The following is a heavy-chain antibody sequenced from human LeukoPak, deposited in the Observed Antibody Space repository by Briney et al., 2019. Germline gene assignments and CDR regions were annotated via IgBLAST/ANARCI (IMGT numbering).Heavy chain of an antibody. Sequence: TGGSLRLSCAASGFTFSRYGMHWVRQAPGKGLEWVSAISGTGGRTYFADSVKGRFTISRDNSKNTLYLQMNSLRAEDTAVYYCAKDMRYDSSGYFDYWGQGTLVTVSS. J-gene: IGHJ4*02. D-gene: IGHD3-22*01. V-gene: IGHV3-23*01. CDR1: GFTFSRYG. CDR2: ISGTGGRT. CDR3: AKDMRYDSSGYFDY.